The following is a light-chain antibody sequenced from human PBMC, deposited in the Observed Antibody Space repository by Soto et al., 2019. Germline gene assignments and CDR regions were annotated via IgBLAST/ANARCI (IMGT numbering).Light chain of an antibody. CDR2: DVT. CDR1: SSDVGGYNY. V-gene: IGLV2-14*01. Sequence: QSALTQPASVSGSPGQSITISCTGTSSDVGGYNYVSWYQQHPGKAPKLMIYDVTSRPSGVSNRFSASKSGNTASLTISGLQAEDEADYYCTSSTSSSTRGVFGGGTKLTVL. J-gene: IGLJ2*01. CDR3: TSSTSSSTRGV.